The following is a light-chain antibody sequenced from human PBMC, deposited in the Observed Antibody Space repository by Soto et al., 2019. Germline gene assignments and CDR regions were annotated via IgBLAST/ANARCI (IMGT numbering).Light chain of an antibody. CDR3: AAWDDSLNGPV. J-gene: IGLJ2*01. Sequence: QSVLTQPPSVSEAPRQRVTISCSGSSSNIGNNAVNWYQQLPGKAPKLLIYYDNLLPSGVSDRFSGSKSGTSASLAISGLQSEDEADYYCAAWDDSLNGPVFGGGTKPTVL. CDR1: SSNIGNNA. CDR2: YDN. V-gene: IGLV1-36*01.